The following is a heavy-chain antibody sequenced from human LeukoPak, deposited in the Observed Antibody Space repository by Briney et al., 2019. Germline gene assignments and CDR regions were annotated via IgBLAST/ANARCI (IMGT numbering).Heavy chain of an antibody. D-gene: IGHD6-13*01. CDR2: IVVGSGNT. V-gene: IGHV1-58*02. Sequence: ASVKVSCKASGFTFSRSAMQWVRQARGQRLEWIGWIVVGSGNTNYAQKFQERVTITRDMSTSTAYMELSSLRSEDTAVYYCAADPVTASGSSWYYFDYWGQGTLVTVSS. CDR1: GFTFSRSA. CDR3: AADPVTASGSSWYYFDY. J-gene: IGHJ4*02.